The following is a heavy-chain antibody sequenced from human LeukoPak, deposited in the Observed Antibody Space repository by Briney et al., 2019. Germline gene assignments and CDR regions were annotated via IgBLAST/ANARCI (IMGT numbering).Heavy chain of an antibody. CDR2: TNHSGST. D-gene: IGHD3-3*01. V-gene: IGHV4-34*01. CDR3: AILGYYDFWRGYYSTDY. J-gene: IGHJ4*02. CDR1: GGSFSGYY. Sequence: SETLSLTCAVYGGSFSGYYWSWIRQPPGKGPEWIGETNHSGSTNYNPSLKSRVTISVDTSKNPFSLKLSSVTAADTAVYYCAILGYYDFWRGYYSTDYWGQGTLVTVSS.